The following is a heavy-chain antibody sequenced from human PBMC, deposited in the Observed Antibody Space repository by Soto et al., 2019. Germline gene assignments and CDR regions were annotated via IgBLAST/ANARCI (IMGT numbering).Heavy chain of an antibody. D-gene: IGHD2-15*01. CDR1: GFIVSETY. CDR2: ISNRGDT. Sequence: EVQLVESGGGLVQPGGSLRLSCTASGFIVSETYVNWVRKSPGKGPEWVSVISNRGDTHYADSVRGRFSLSRDISDNTLHLQMNNLRVEDTAVYYCAREPRYCRGGSCSITGDAYDIWGQGTMVTVSS. CDR3: AREPRYCRGGSCSITGDAYDI. V-gene: IGHV3-66*01. J-gene: IGHJ3*02.